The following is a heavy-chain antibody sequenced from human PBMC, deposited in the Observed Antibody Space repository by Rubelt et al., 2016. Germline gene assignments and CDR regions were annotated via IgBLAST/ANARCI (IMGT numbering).Heavy chain of an antibody. Sequence: PGGSLRLSCAASGFTFSTYGMTWVRQAPGRGLEWVANIKQDGSEKYYVDSVKGRFTISRDNAKDLVFLDMHSLRAEDTAVYYCAKGQGSSGGLVDGYYYYYNIDVWGQGTTVTVSS. CDR1: GFTFSTYG. V-gene: IGHV3-7*03. J-gene: IGHJ6*02. CDR3: AKGQGSSGGLVDGYYYYYNIDV. CDR2: IKQDGSEK. D-gene: IGHD3-16*01.